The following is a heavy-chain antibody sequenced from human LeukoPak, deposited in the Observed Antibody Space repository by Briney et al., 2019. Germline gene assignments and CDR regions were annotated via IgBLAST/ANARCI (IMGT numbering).Heavy chain of an antibody. J-gene: IGHJ5*02. CDR1: GFTFDDYA. V-gene: IGHV3-9*01. CDR2: ISWNSGSI. CDR3: AKSHFWNYVGWFDP. Sequence: SLRLSCAASGFTFDDYAMHWVRQAPGEGLEWVSGISWNSGSIGYADSVKGRFTISRDNAKNSLYLQMNSLRAEDTALYYCAKSHFWNYVGWFDPWGQGTLVTVSS. D-gene: IGHD1-7*01.